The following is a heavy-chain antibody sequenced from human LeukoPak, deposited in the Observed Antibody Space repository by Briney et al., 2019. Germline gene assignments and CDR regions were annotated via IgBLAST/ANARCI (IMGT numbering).Heavy chain of an antibody. CDR1: GGSFSGYY. Sequence: KPSETLSPTCAVYGGSFSGYYWSWIRQPPGKGLEWIGEINHSGSTNYNPSPKSRVTIPVDTSKNQFSLKLSSVTAADTAVYYCARRGVYGSGSTAVGYWGQGTLVTVSS. CDR3: ARRGVYGSGSTAVGY. D-gene: IGHD3-10*01. CDR2: INHSGST. V-gene: IGHV4-34*01. J-gene: IGHJ4*02.